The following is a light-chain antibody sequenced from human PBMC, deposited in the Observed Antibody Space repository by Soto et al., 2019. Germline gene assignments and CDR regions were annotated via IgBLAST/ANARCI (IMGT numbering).Light chain of an antibody. V-gene: IGLV1-51*01. CDR1: NSNIGNNY. CDR3: ATWDSSLTSVV. J-gene: IGLJ2*01. CDR2: DND. Sequence: QSVLTQPPSVSAAPGQTVTVFCFGTNSNIGNNYVAWYQQLPGTAPKLLIRDNDKRPSGIPDRFSGSKSGTSATLGISGLQTGDEADYYCATWDSSLTSVVFGGGTKLTVL.